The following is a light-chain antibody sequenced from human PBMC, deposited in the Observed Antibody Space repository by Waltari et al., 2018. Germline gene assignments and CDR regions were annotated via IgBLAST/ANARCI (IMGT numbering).Light chain of an antibody. CDR1: SANVGRYDY. J-gene: IGLJ2*01. V-gene: IGLV2-11*01. CDR2: EVS. Sequence: QSALTQPRSVSGSPGQSVTVSCTGTSANVGRYDYVSWYQQHPTKAPKLLIFEVSRRPSWVPDRFSGSKSGNTASLTISGLQAEDEADYYCSSYAGFYTLVFGGGTTVTVL. CDR3: SSYAGFYTLV.